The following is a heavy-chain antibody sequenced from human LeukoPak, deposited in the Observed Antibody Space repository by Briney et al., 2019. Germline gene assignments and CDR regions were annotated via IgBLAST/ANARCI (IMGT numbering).Heavy chain of an antibody. V-gene: IGHV3-23*01. CDR3: AKNPRASSGYYFDY. CDR1: GFTFSSYA. D-gene: IGHD3-22*01. Sequence: GGSLRLSCAASGFTFSSYAMSWVRRAPGKGLEWVSAISGSGGSTYYADSVKGRFTISKDNSKNTLYLQMNSLRAEDTAVYYCAKNPRASSGYYFDYWGQGTLVTVSS. CDR2: ISGSGGST. J-gene: IGHJ4*02.